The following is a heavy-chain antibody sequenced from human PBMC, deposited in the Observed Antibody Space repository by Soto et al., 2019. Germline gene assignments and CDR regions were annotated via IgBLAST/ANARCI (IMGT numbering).Heavy chain of an antibody. J-gene: IGHJ4*02. CDR2: ISWNSGSI. D-gene: IGHD6-13*01. CDR3: AKVRGSAAGTFGDFDY. Sequence: EVQLVESGGGLVQPGRSLRLSCAASGFTFDDYAMHWVRQAPGKGLEWVSGISWNSGSIGYADSVKGRFTISRDNAKNSLYLQMNSLRAEDTALYYCAKVRGSAAGTFGDFDYWGQGTLVTVSS. CDR1: GFTFDDYA. V-gene: IGHV3-9*01.